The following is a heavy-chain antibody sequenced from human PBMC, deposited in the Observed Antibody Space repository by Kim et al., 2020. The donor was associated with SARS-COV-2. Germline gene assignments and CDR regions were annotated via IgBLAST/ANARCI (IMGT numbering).Heavy chain of an antibody. Sequence: SYADSVKGRFTISRDNAKNRLYLQMNSLRAEDTAVYYCANIAAAGTKVDYWGQGTLVTVSS. J-gene: IGHJ4*02. CDR3: ANIAAAGTKVDY. V-gene: IGHV3-74*01. D-gene: IGHD6-13*01.